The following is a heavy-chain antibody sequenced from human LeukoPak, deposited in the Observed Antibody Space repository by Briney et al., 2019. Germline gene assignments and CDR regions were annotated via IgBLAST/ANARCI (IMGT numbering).Heavy chain of an antibody. CDR1: GFSFSKYG. V-gene: IGHV3-30*03. Sequence: PGGSLRLSCAASGFSFSKYGMHWVRQAPGKGLEWVAVIASDGGAKFYADSVKGRFTLSRDNPKNTFFLQMNLLTGEDTAIYDCAGEPIWGQCFFDHWGQGTPVTVSS. CDR2: IASDGGAK. CDR3: AGEPIWGQCFFDH. D-gene: IGHD7-27*01. J-gene: IGHJ4*02.